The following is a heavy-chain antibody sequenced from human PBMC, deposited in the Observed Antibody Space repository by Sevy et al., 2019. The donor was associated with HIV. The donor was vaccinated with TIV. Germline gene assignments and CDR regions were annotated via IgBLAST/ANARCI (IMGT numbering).Heavy chain of an antibody. Sequence: GGSLRLSCAASGFTFSNAWMSWVRQAPGKGLEWVGRIKSKTDGGTTDYAAPVKGRFTISRDDSKNTLYLQMISLKTEDTAVYYCTIAPPPYYYDSSGYYYVEYFQHWGQGTLVTVSS. J-gene: IGHJ1*01. D-gene: IGHD3-22*01. CDR3: TIAPPPYYYDSSGYYYVEYFQH. CDR2: IKSKTDGGTT. V-gene: IGHV3-15*01. CDR1: GFTFSNAW.